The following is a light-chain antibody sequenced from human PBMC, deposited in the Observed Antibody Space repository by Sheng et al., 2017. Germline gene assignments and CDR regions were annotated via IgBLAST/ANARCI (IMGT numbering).Light chain of an antibody. CDR3: QQSSNFPLT. V-gene: IGKV1-8*01. J-gene: IGKJ2*01. CDR2: AAS. Sequence: AIRMTQSPSSFSASTGDRVTITCRASQGISSYLAWYQQKPGKAPKLLIYAASTLQSGVPSRFSGSGSGTDFTLTISCLQSEDFATYYCQQSSNFPLTFGQGTKVEIK. CDR1: QGISSY.